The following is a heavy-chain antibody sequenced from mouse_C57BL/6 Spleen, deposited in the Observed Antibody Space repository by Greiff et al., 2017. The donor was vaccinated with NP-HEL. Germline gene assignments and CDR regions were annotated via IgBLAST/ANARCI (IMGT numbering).Heavy chain of an antibody. J-gene: IGHJ4*01. CDR3: ARGSSSSMDY. CDR1: GYSITSGYY. CDR2: ISYDGSN. D-gene: IGHD1-1*01. V-gene: IGHV3-6*01. Sequence: DVQLQESGPGLVKPSQSLSLTCSVTGYSITSGYYWNWIRQFPGNKLEWMGYISYDGSNNYNPSLKNRISITRDTSKNQFFLKLNSVTTEDTATYYCARGSSSSMDYWGQGTSVTVSS.